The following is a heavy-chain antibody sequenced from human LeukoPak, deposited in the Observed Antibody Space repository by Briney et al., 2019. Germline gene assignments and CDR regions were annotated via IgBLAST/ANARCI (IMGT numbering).Heavy chain of an antibody. D-gene: IGHD1-26*01. J-gene: IGHJ4*02. CDR1: GGSFSGYY. CDR2: INHSGST. V-gene: IGHV4-34*01. Sequence: PSETLSLTCAVYGGSFSGYYWSWIRQPPGKGLEWIGEINHSGSTNYNPSLKSRVTISVDTSKRQFSLKLTSVTAADSAVYYCVIYIVGATTADYWGQGTLVTVSS. CDR3: VIYIVGATTADY.